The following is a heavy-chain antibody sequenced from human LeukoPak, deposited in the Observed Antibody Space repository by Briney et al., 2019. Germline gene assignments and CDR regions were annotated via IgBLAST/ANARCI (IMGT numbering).Heavy chain of an antibody. J-gene: IGHJ4*02. CDR3: ARDKSQSSAFYFFDY. Sequence: PGGSLRLSCAASGFTFSSYSMNWVRQAPGKGLEWVSSISSSSSYIYYADSVKGRFTISRDNAKNSLYLQMNSLRAEDTAVYYCARDKSQSSAFYFFDYWGQGTLVTVSS. CDR2: ISSSSSYI. CDR1: GFTFSSYS. V-gene: IGHV3-21*01. D-gene: IGHD2/OR15-2a*01.